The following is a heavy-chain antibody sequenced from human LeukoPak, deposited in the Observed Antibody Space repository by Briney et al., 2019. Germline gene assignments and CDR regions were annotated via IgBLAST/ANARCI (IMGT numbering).Heavy chain of an antibody. Sequence: PSETLSLTCIGSADSVNTYYCSWIRQAPGKGLEWIGYIYYSGSTNYNPSLKSRVTISVDTSKNQFSLKLSSVTAADTAVYYCARGVGSPPPGYWGQGTLVTVSS. CDR3: ARGVGSPPPGY. J-gene: IGHJ4*02. V-gene: IGHV4-59*02. CDR1: ADSVNTYY. CDR2: IYYSGST.